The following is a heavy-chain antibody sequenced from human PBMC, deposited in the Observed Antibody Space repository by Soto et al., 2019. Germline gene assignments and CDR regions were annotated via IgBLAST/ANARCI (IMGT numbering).Heavy chain of an antibody. J-gene: IGHJ4*02. CDR1: GVSINTGGYS. D-gene: IGHD4-4*01. CDR3: ARGDYNDYFDF. CDR2: IYQSGST. V-gene: IGHV4-30-2*06. Sequence: QVQLQESGPGLVKPSQTLSLTCAVSGVSINTGGYSWNWIRQSPGKALEWMGHIYQSGSTYYKPSLKGRITIPVDMSNNDFSLEVTSVTPADTAVYFCARGDYNDYFDFWGQGALVTVSS.